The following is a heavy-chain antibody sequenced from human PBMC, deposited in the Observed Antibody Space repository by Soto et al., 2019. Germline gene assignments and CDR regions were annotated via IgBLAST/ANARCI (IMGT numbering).Heavy chain of an antibody. J-gene: IGHJ4*02. V-gene: IGHV4-39*01. Sequence: PSETLSLTCTVSGGSIISSSYYWGWIRQPPGKGLEWIGSIYYSGSTYYNPSLKSRVTISVDTSKNQFSLKLSSVTAADTAVYYCASHSSGWYWGQGTLVTVSS. D-gene: IGHD6-19*01. CDR1: GGSIISSSYY. CDR3: ASHSSGWY. CDR2: IYYSGST.